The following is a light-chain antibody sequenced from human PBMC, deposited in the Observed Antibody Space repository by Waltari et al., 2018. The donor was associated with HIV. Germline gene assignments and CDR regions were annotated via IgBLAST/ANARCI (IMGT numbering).Light chain of an antibody. J-gene: IGLJ2*01. V-gene: IGLV3-19*01. CDR1: SLLNYY. CDR3: NSRDKSGNSWI. Sequence: SSELTQDHVVSVALGHTVRITCQGDSLLNYYVSLYQQKPGQAPILVAYGENIRPSGIPVRFAASKSGNTASLTISGAQAEDEAVYYCNSRDKSGNSWIFGGGTKVTVL. CDR2: GEN.